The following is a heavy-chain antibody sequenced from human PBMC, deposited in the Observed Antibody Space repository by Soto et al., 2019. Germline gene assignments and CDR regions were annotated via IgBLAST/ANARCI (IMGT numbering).Heavy chain of an antibody. D-gene: IGHD3-16*01. Sequence: QVPLVQSGDEVKKPGASVKVSCKASGYIFVNYGIAWVRQAPRQGLEWMGWISPYTGNTHSASKVQGRLTMTTDTSXSTAYMDLGSLTSDDTAVYYCVMVDNYVTPTPQDVWGQGTTVTVSS. CDR2: ISPYTGNT. V-gene: IGHV1-18*01. J-gene: IGHJ6*02. CDR1: GYIFVNYG. CDR3: VMVDNYVTPTPQDV.